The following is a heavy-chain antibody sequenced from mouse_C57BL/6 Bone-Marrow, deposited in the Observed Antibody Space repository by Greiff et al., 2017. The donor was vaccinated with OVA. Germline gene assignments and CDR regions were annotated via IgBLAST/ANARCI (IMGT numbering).Heavy chain of an antibody. CDR2: ISYDGSN. CDR1: GYSITSGYY. Sequence: EVQLLESGPGLVKPSQSLSLTCSVTGYSITSGYYWNWIRQFPGNKLEWMGYISYDGSNNYNPSLKNRISITRDTSKNQFFLKLNSVTTEDTATYYCARDPYYYGSSYGAMDYWGQGTSVTVSS. V-gene: IGHV3-6*01. CDR3: ARDPYYYGSSYGAMDY. D-gene: IGHD1-1*01. J-gene: IGHJ4*01.